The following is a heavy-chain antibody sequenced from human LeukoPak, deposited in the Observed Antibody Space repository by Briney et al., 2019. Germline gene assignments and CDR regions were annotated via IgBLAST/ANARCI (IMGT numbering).Heavy chain of an antibody. CDR1: GFTFSSYG. J-gene: IGHJ4*02. CDR2: ISYDGSNK. V-gene: IGHV3-30*18. D-gene: IGHD3-22*01. CDR3: AKDATNDYDSSGYYFDY. Sequence: GGSLRLSCAASGFTFSSYGMHWVRQAPGKGLEWVAVISYDGSNKYYADSVKGRFTISRDNSKNTLYLQMNSLRAEDTAVYYCAKDATNDYDSSGYYFDYWGQGTLVTVSS.